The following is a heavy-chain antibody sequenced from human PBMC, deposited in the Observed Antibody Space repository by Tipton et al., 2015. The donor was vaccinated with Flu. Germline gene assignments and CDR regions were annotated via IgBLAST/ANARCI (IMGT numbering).Heavy chain of an antibody. D-gene: IGHD4-11*01. CDR2: IYYRGAT. V-gene: IGHV4-59*01. Sequence: TLSLTCTVSGGSMSSYYWSWIRQPPGKGLEWIEYIYYRGATRYNPSLKSRVTMSVDTSKNQFSLRLTSVTAADTALYYCARSDYSDGFDFWGQGTKVIVSS. J-gene: IGHJ3*01. CDR3: ARSDYSDGFDF. CDR1: GGSMSSYY.